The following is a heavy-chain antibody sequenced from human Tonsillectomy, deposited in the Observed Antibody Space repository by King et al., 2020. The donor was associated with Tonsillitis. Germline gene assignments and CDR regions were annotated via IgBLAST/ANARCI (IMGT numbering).Heavy chain of an antibody. CDR3: ARGESSSWYSDWFDP. Sequence: VQLQQWGAGLLKPAETLSLTCAAYGGSFSGYYWSWIRQPPGKGLEWVGEINHSGSTNYNPSLKSRVTLSVDTSKNQFSLKLRSLTAADTAVYYCARGESSSWYSDWFDPWGQGTLVTVSS. V-gene: IGHV4-34*01. CDR2: INHSGST. J-gene: IGHJ5*02. D-gene: IGHD6-13*01. CDR1: GGSFSGYY.